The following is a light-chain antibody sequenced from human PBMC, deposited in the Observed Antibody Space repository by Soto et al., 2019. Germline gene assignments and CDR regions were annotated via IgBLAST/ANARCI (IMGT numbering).Light chain of an antibody. V-gene: IGKV3-20*01. Sequence: LAQSLGSLSSTPGERSTLSCSASQIVXTSYSAWYQQKPGHAHGLLNYGASNSATSIPDRFSGSGSGKYFTITISLLEADDAAFYYCQHYRCPGTFGQGTKVDIK. CDR3: QHYRCPGT. CDR1: QIVXTSY. CDR2: GAS. J-gene: IGKJ1*01.